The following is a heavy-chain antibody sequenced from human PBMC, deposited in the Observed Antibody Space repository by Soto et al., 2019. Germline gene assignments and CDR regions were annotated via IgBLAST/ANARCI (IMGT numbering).Heavy chain of an antibody. D-gene: IGHD3-3*01. J-gene: IGHJ6*02. CDR3: ARDRTYYDFWSGYYIGMDV. CDR1: GYTFTSYY. Sequence: ASVKVSCKASGYTFTSYYMHWVRQAPGQGLEWMGIINPSGGSTSYAQKFQGRGTMTRDTSTSTVYMELSSLRSEDTAVYYCARDRTYYDFWSGYYIGMDVWGQGTTVTVSS. V-gene: IGHV1-46*01. CDR2: INPSGGST.